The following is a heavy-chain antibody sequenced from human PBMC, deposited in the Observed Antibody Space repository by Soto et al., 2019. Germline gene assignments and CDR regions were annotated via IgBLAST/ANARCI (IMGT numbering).Heavy chain of an antibody. CDR2: ISSSSSYI. J-gene: IGHJ6*01. D-gene: IGHD5-18*01. CDR1: VFTFSSYS. V-gene: IGHV3-21*01. CDR3: AREGDFHTATIGYYGMEV. Sequence: XGSLRLSCAASVFTFSSYSMNCVRQAPGKGLEWVSSISSSSSYIYYADSVKGRFTISRDNAKNSLYLQMNSLRAEDTAVYYCAREGDFHTATIGYYGMEVWGQGTRFIVS.